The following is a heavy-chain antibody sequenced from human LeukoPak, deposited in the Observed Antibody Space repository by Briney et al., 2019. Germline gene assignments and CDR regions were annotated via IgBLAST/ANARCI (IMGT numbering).Heavy chain of an antibody. Sequence: PSETLSLTCAVYGGSFSGYYWSWIRQPPGKGLEWIGEINHSGSTNYNPSLKSRVTISVDTSKNQFFLKLSSVTAADTAVYYCAGPIAAAGVFDYWGQGTLVTVSS. CDR3: AGPIAAAGVFDY. CDR2: INHSGST. D-gene: IGHD6-13*01. J-gene: IGHJ4*02. V-gene: IGHV4-34*01. CDR1: GGSFSGYY.